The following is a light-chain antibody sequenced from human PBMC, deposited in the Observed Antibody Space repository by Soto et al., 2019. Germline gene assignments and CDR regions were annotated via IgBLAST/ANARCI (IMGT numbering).Light chain of an antibody. V-gene: IGKV1-39*01. Sequence: DIQMTQSPSSLSASVGDRVTITCRASQSISSYLNWYQQKPGKAPKLLIYAASSLQSGVPSRFSGSGSGTDFTLTISSLEPEDFAVYYCQQRSNSPQTFGQGTKVDIK. J-gene: IGKJ1*01. CDR1: QSISSY. CDR2: AAS. CDR3: QQRSNSPQT.